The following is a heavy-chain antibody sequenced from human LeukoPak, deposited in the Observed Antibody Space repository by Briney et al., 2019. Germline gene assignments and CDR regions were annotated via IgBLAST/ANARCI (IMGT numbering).Heavy chain of an antibody. J-gene: IGHJ2*01. V-gene: IGHV4-59*08. CDR3: ARAPYYDFWSGYYKWYFDL. CDR2: IYYSGST. Sequence: SETLSLTCTVSGGSISSYYWSWIRQPPGKGLEWIGNIYYSGSTNYNPSLKSRVTISVDTSKNQFSLKLSSVTTADTAVYCCARAPYYDFWSGYYKWYFDLWGRGTLVTVSS. D-gene: IGHD3-3*01. CDR1: GGSISSYY.